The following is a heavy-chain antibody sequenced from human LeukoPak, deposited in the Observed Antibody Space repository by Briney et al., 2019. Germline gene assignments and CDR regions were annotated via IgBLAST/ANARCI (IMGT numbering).Heavy chain of an antibody. CDR2: ISGSGGST. CDR1: GFTFSSYA. V-gene: IGHV3-23*01. D-gene: IGHD6-19*01. J-gene: IGHJ5*02. CDR3: AKAGYSSGWSVS. Sequence: GGSLRLSCAASGFTFSSYAMSWVRQATGKGLEWVSAISGSGGSTYYADSVKGRFTISRDNSKNTLYLQMSSLRAEDTAVYYCAKAGYSSGWSVSWGQGTLVTVSS.